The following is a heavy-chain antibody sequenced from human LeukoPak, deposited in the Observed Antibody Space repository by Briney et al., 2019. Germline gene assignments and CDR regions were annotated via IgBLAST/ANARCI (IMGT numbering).Heavy chain of an antibody. CDR2: TRNKANSYST. CDR3: ARGNGYDWRSFDS. CDR1: GFTFSDHY. J-gene: IGHJ4*02. V-gene: IGHV3-72*01. Sequence: GGSLRLSCAAAGFTFSDHYMDWVRQAPGKGLEWVRRTRNKANSYSTEYAASVEGRFTISRDDSKNSLYLHMNSLKTEDTAVYYCARGNGYDWRSFDSWGQGTLVTVSS. D-gene: IGHD5-12*01.